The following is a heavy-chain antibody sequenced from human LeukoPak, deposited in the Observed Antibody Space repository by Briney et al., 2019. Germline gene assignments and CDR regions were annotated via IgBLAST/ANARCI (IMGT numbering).Heavy chain of an antibody. CDR1: GFTFSNYG. CDR3: ARGRSITLLRGVAMSDGFDI. J-gene: IGHJ3*02. CDR2: TDTSGRYV. Sequence: GGSLRLSSAASGFTFSNYGMNWVRQAPGKGLEWVSFTDTSGRYVYYGDSVKGRFTISRDNAKNLLFLQMNGLRAEDTALYYCARGRSITLLRGVAMSDGFDIWGQGAMVAVSS. D-gene: IGHD3-10*01. V-gene: IGHV3-21*06.